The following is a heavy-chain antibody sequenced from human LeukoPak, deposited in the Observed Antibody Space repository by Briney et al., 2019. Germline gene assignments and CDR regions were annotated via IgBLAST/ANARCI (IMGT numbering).Heavy chain of an antibody. CDR2: ISGSGGST. D-gene: IGHD3-22*01. CDR1: GFTFSSYA. CDR3: ARRHPDSSGYSSEDY. J-gene: IGHJ4*02. V-gene: IGHV3-23*01. Sequence: GGSLRLSCAASGFTFSSYAMSWVRQAPGKGLEWVSAISGSGGSTYYADSVKGRFTISRDNAKNSLYLQMNSLRAEDTAVYYCARRHPDSSGYSSEDYWGQGTLVTVSS.